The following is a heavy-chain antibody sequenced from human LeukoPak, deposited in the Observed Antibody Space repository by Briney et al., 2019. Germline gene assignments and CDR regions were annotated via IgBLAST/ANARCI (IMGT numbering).Heavy chain of an antibody. Sequence: GGSLRLSCAASGFTFSSYWMSWVRQAPGKGLEWVANIKQDGSEKYYVDSVKGRFTICRDNDKNSLYLQMNSLRAEDTAVYYCASHYYGSGSYYWVAGFDYWGQGTLVTVSS. CDR2: IKQDGSEK. CDR3: ASHYYGSGSYYWVAGFDY. V-gene: IGHV3-7*01. J-gene: IGHJ4*02. D-gene: IGHD3-10*01. CDR1: GFTFSSYW.